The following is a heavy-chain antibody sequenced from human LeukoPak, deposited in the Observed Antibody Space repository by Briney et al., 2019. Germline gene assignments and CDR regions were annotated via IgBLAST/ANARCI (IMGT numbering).Heavy chain of an antibody. CDR3: ARALPRLWYFDL. D-gene: IGHD3-16*01. V-gene: IGHV4-34*01. CDR1: GGSLSGYY. J-gene: IGHJ2*01. Sequence: SETLSLTCAVYGGSLSGYYWSWIRQPPGKGLEWIGEINHSGSTNYNLSLKSRVTISVDTSKNQFSLKLSSVTAADTAAYYCARALPRLWYFDLWGRGTLVTVSS. CDR2: INHSGST.